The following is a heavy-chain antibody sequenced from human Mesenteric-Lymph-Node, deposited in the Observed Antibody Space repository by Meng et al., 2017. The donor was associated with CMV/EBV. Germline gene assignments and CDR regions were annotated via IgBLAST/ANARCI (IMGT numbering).Heavy chain of an antibody. CDR2: IYPGDSDT. V-gene: IGHV5-51*01. CDR3: ARPSEPGIAVADFDY. CDR1: GYSFTSYW. Sequence: SGYSFTSYWIGWVRQMTGKGLEWMGIIYPGDSDTRYSPSFQGQVTISADKSISTAYLQWSSLKASDTAMYYCARPSEPGIAVADFDYWGQGTLVTVSS. D-gene: IGHD6-19*01. J-gene: IGHJ4*02.